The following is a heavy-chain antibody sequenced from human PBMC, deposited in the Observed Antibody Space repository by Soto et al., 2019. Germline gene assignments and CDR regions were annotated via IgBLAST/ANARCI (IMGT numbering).Heavy chain of an antibody. CDR2: IIPIFGTA. CDR1: GGTFSSYA. Sequence: SVKVSCKASGGTFSSYAISWVRQAPGQGLEWMGGIIPIFGTANYAQKFQGRVTITADESTSTAYMELSSLRSEDTAVYYCARQITMIVVVIGGPSDYYGMDVWGQGTTVTVSS. J-gene: IGHJ6*02. CDR3: ARQITMIVVVIGGPSDYYGMDV. V-gene: IGHV1-69*13. D-gene: IGHD3-22*01.